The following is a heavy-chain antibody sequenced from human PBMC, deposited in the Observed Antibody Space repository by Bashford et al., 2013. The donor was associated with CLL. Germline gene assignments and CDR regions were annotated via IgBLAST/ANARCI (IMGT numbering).Heavy chain of an antibody. J-gene: IGHJ4*02. CDR1: GGISSYA. CDR2: IIPIFGTA. D-gene: IGHD6-6*01. V-gene: IGHV1-69*13. Sequence: SVKVSCKASGGISSYAISWVRQAPGQGLEWMGGIIPIFGTANYAQKFQGRVTITADESTSTAYMELSSLRSEDTAVYYCARGRSSSSEVAAYWGQGTLVTVSS. CDR3: ARGRSSSSEVAAY.